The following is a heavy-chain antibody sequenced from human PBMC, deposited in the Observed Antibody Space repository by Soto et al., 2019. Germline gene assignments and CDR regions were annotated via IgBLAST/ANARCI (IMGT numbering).Heavy chain of an antibody. D-gene: IGHD6-13*01. CDR2: ISYDGSNK. V-gene: IGHV3-30*18. Sequence: GGSLRLSCAASGFTFSSYGMHWVRQAPGKGLEWVAVISYDGSNKYYADSVKGRFTISRDNSKNTLYLQMNSLRAEDTAVYYCAKDSSSWGLTGYFQHWGQGTLVTVSS. CDR1: GFTFSSYG. CDR3: AKDSSSWGLTGYFQH. J-gene: IGHJ1*01.